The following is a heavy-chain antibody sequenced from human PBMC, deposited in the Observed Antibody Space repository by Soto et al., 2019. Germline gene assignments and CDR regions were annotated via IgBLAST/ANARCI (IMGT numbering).Heavy chain of an antibody. Sequence: GGSLRLSCAAAGFSVSTSHISWVRQAPGKGLEWVSVIYSGGATHYAVSVKGRLIISRDKSKNTVDLQMNSLRAEDTAVYYCASTRRDGYNNYYYYYGMDVWGQGTTVTVSS. D-gene: IGHD5-12*01. J-gene: IGHJ6*02. CDR3: ASTRRDGYNNYYYYYGMDV. CDR2: IYSGGAT. V-gene: IGHV3-66*02. CDR1: GFSVSTSH.